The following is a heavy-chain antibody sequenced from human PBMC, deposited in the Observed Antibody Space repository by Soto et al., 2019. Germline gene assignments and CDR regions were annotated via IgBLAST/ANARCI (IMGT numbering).Heavy chain of an antibody. D-gene: IGHD3-22*01. CDR3: ARGLYYYDSSGYSYYFDY. V-gene: IGHV4-30-4*01. CDR1: GGSISSGDYY. CDR2: FYYSGGT. J-gene: IGHJ4*02. Sequence: QVQLQESGPGLVKPSQTLSLTCTVSGGSISSGDYYWGWIGQPPGKGLEWIGYFYYSGGTYYNPSLKSRVTISVDTSKNQFSLKLSSVTAADTAVYYCARGLYYYDSSGYSYYFDYWGQGTLVTVSS.